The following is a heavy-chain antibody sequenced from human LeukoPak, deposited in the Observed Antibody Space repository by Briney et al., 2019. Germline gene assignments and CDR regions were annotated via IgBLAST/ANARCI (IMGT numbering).Heavy chain of an antibody. J-gene: IGHJ4*02. Sequence: PSETLSLTCTVSGASISSYYWSWIRQPPGKALEWIGYLYNTRNTYYNPSLKSRVTISVDTSKNQFSLKVSSVTAADTAVYYCAREKNGSEPFDYWGQGTLVTVSS. CDR1: GASISSYY. D-gene: IGHD2-15*01. CDR2: LYNTRNT. V-gene: IGHV4-59*01. CDR3: AREKNGSEPFDY.